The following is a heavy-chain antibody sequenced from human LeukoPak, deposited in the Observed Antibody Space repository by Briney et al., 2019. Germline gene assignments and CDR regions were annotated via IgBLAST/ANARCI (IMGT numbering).Heavy chain of an antibody. J-gene: IGHJ6*02. CDR3: AKDLYSSGTFYGMDV. Sequence: GRSLRLPCAASGFTFDDYAMHWVRQAPGKGLEWVSGISWNSGSIGYADSVKGRFTISRDNAKNSLYLQMNSLRAEDTALYYCAKDLYSSGTFYGMDVWGQGTTVTVSS. CDR1: GFTFDDYA. V-gene: IGHV3-9*01. D-gene: IGHD3-10*01. CDR2: ISWNSGSI.